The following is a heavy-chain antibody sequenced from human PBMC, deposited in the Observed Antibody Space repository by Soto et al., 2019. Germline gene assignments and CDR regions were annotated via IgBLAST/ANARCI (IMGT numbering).Heavy chain of an antibody. CDR1: GFTFSSYA. V-gene: IGHV3-30-3*01. CDR2: ISYDGSNK. CDR3: ARDPSPYYYDSSGYLAFDI. J-gene: IGHJ3*02. D-gene: IGHD3-22*01. Sequence: QVQLVESGGGVVQPGRSLRLSCAASGFTFSSYAMHWVRQAPGKGLEWVAVISYDGSNKYYADSVKGRFTISRDNSKNTLYLQMNSLRAEDTAVYYCARDPSPYYYDSSGYLAFDIWGQGTMVTVSS.